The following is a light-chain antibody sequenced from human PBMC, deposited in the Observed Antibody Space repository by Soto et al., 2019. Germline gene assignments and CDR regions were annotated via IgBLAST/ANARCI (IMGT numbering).Light chain of an antibody. CDR2: GAS. CDR1: QSVSSSY. CDR3: QQRSKWPVT. Sequence: IVLRHSPGALSLSPGEGATLSCSASQSVSSSYLAWYQQKPGQAPRLLIYGASSRATGIPARFSGSGSGTDFTLTISSLEPEDFAVYYCQQRSKWPVTFGQGTRLEIK. J-gene: IGKJ5*01. V-gene: IGKV3D-20*02.